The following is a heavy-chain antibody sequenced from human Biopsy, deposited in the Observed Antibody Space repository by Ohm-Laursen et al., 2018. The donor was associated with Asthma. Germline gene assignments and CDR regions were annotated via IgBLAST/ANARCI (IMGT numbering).Heavy chain of an antibody. CDR1: GASIRGSGSY. Sequence: SETLSLTCTVSGASIRGSGSYWAWIRQAPGKGPEWIGTTHYSGSTFYKPSLRSRVTMSLDTSTNQFSLRLRSVTATDTAVYYCASPVNRAFGGYEWAAVFDYWGQGILVTVPS. CDR2: THYSGST. J-gene: IGHJ4*02. V-gene: IGHV4-39*01. CDR3: ASPVNRAFGGYEWAAVFDY. D-gene: IGHD5-12*01.